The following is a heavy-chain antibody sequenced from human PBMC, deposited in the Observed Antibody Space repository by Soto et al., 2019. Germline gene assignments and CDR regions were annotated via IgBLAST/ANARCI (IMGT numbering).Heavy chain of an antibody. V-gene: IGHV3-30-3*01. D-gene: IGHD2-2*01. J-gene: IGHJ6*02. CDR1: GFTFSSYA. Sequence: QVQLVESGGGVVQPGRSLRLSCAASGFTFSSYAMHWVRQAPGKGLEWVAVISYDGSNKYYADSVKGRFTISRDNSKNTLYLQMNSLRAEDTAVYYCAREVVVETPPRGPRYYYYGMDVWGQGTTVTVSS. CDR2: ISYDGSNK. CDR3: AREVVVETPPRGPRYYYYGMDV.